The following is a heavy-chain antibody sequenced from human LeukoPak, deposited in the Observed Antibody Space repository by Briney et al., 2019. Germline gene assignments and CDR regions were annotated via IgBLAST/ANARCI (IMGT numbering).Heavy chain of an antibody. CDR2: IYYSGST. V-gene: IGHV4-30-4*01. CDR3: ARDGPRYYDILTGYSLMNAFDI. CDR1: GGSISSGDYY. Sequence: KPSQTQSLTCTVSGGSISSGDYYWSWIRQPPGKGLEWIGYIYYSGSTYYNPSLKSRVTISVDTSKNQFSLKLSSVTAADTAVYYCARDGPRYYDILTGYSLMNAFDIWGQGTMVTVSS. D-gene: IGHD3-9*01. J-gene: IGHJ3*02.